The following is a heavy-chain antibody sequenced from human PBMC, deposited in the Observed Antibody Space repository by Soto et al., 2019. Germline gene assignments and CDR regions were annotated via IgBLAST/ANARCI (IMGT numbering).Heavy chain of an antibody. V-gene: IGHV4-4*07. CDR1: GGSISKFY. CDR3: VRDGSKSLRDWFDP. Sequence: SDTLSLTCNVSGGSISKFYCAWIRKTAGNGLEWMGRVYSTGTTDYNPSLRSRVAMSVDISKKTFSLRLRSVTGADSGVYYCVRDGSKSLRDWFDPWGQGILVTVSS. J-gene: IGHJ5*02. CDR2: VYSTGTT.